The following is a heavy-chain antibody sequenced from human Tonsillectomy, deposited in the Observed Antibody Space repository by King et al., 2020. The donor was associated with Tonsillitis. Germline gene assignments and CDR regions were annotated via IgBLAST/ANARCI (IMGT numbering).Heavy chain of an antibody. Sequence: VQLVESGGGLVQPGGSLRLSCAASGFTFSSYAMSWVRQAPGKGLEWVSAISGSGGSTYYADSVKGRFTISRDNSKNTLYLQMNSQRAEDTAVYYCSKLGTMVRQTPSYYWGQGTLVTVSS. D-gene: IGHD3-10*01. V-gene: IGHV3-23*04. CDR3: SKLGTMVRQTPSYY. CDR1: GFTFSSYA. CDR2: ISGSGGST. J-gene: IGHJ4*02.